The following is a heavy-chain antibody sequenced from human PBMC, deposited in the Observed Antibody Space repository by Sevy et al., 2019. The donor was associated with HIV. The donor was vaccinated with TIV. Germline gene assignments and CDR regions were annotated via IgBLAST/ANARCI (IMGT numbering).Heavy chain of an antibody. V-gene: IGHV3-53*01. CDR1: GFTVSSNY. J-gene: IGHJ6*02. D-gene: IGHD3-3*01. Sequence: GGSLRLSCAASGFTVSSNYMSWVRQAPGKGLEWVSVIYSDSNTYYADSVKGRFTISRDNSKNTLYLQIKSLRAEDTAVYYCAKGLILEWSWYGMDVWGQGTTATVSS. CDR2: IYSDSNT. CDR3: AKGLILEWSWYGMDV.